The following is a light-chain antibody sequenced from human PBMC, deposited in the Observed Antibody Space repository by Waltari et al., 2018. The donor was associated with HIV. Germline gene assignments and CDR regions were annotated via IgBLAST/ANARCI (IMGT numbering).Light chain of an antibody. CDR3: SSYTRSTTLDAV. CDR1: NSDVGGYNY. Sequence: QSALTQPASVSGSPGQSITISCSGTNSDVGGYNYVSWYQHHPGKAPKLIIFDVSHRPSGISNRFSGSKSGNTASLTISGLQAEDEADYYCSSYTRSTTLDAVFGTGTKVSVL. J-gene: IGLJ1*01. V-gene: IGLV2-14*01. CDR2: DVS.